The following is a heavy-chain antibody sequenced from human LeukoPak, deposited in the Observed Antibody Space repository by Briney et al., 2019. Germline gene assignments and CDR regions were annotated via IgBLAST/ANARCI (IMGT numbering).Heavy chain of an antibody. CDR3: ARSPHRPTYYYYYMDV. CDR1: GFTFSSHW. J-gene: IGHJ6*03. V-gene: IGHV3-74*03. CDR2: INGDGSNT. D-gene: IGHD1-26*01. Sequence: GGSLRLSCAASGFTFSSHWMHWVRQAPGKGLVWVSRINGDGSNTTYADSVKGRFTISRDNAKNTLYLQMNSLRAEDTAVYYCARSPHRPTYYYYYMDVWGKGTTVTVSS.